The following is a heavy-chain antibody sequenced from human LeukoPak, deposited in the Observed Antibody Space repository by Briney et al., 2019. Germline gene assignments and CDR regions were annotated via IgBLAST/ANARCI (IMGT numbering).Heavy chain of an antibody. J-gene: IGHJ4*02. CDR1: ACTINSGGYY. Sequence: SQTLSRTCTVSACTINSGGYYWSWIRQDPGKGLELIGYIDYTRCTYYNPALKSRVTISVDTSKTQFSLKLSSVTAADTDVYYCSRGTFIVVVPAAISDWGQGTLVTVSS. V-gene: IGHV4-31*02. CDR2: IDYTRCT. D-gene: IGHD2-2*02. CDR3: SRGTFIVVVPAAISD.